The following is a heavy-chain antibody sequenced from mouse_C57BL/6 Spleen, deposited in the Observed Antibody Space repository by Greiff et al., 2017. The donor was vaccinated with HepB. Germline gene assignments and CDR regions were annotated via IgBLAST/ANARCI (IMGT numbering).Heavy chain of an antibody. CDR3: ARGVYGNYLWYFDV. V-gene: IGHV5-16*01. CDR2: INYDGSST. J-gene: IGHJ1*03. D-gene: IGHD2-1*01. Sequence: EVKLVESEGGLVQPGSSMKLSCTASGFTFSDYYMAWVRQVPEKGLEWVANINYDGSSTYYLDSLKSRFIISRDNAKNILYLQMSSLKSEDTATYYCARGVYGNYLWYFDVWGTGTTVTVSS. CDR1: GFTFSDYY.